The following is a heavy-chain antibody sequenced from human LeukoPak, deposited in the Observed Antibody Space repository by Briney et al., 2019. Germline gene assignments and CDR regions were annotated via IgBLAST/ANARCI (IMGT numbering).Heavy chain of an antibody. CDR3: ARVRSGYSYGPLDY. CDR2: IYYRGST. Sequence: SETLSLTCTVSGGSISSYYWSWIRQPPGKGLEWIGYIYYRGSTNYNPSLKSRVTISVDTSKNQFSLILSSVTAADTAVYHCARVRSGYSYGPLDYWGQGTLVTVSS. D-gene: IGHD5-18*01. V-gene: IGHV4-59*01. J-gene: IGHJ4*02. CDR1: GGSISSYY.